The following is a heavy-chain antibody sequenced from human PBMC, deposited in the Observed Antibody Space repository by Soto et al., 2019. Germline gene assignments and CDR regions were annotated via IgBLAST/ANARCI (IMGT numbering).Heavy chain of an antibody. J-gene: IGHJ4*02. Sequence: QVQLVQSGAEVKKPGASVKVSCKASGYTFTSYDINWVRQATGQGLEWMGWMNPNSGNTGYAQKFQGRVTMTRNTSTSTAYKEPRSLRSDDTAVYSRARANEWLGALDYWCQGTLVTVSS. CDR2: MNPNSGNT. V-gene: IGHV1-8*01. CDR1: GYTFTSYD. CDR3: ARANEWLGALDY. D-gene: IGHD6-19*01.